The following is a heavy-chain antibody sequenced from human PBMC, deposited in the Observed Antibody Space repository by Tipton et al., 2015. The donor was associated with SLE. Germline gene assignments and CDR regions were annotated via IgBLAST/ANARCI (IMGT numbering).Heavy chain of an antibody. D-gene: IGHD5-24*01. V-gene: IGHV1-8*01. CDR3: ARAPPQLGFDY. CDR2: MNPNSGNT. J-gene: IGHJ4*02. CDR1: GYTFTSFD. Sequence: QLVQSGAEVKKPGASVKVSCKASGYTFTSFDINWVRQATGQGLEWMGWMNPNSGNTAYAQKFQGRVTMTRDTSISTVYMELSSLRSEDTAVYYCARAPPQLGFDYWGQGTLVTVSS.